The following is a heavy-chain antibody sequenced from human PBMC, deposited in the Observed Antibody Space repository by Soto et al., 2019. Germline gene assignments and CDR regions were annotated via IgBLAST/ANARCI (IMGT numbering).Heavy chain of an antibody. D-gene: IGHD3-3*01. J-gene: IGHJ6*02. V-gene: IGHV4-59*01. Sequence: SETLSLTCTVSGGSISSYYWSWIRQPPGKGLEWIGYIYYSGSTNYNPSLKSRVTISVDTSKNQFSLKLSSVTAADTAVYYCARVRSKSKSESRDYYYYYGMDVWGQGTTVTVSS. CDR3: ARVRSKSKSESRDYYYYYGMDV. CDR2: IYYSGST. CDR1: GGSISSYY.